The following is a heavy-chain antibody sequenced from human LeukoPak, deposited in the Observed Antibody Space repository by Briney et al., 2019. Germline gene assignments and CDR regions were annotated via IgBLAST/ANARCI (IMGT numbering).Heavy chain of an antibody. Sequence: GGSLRLSCAASGFTFSSYAMSWVRQAPGKGLEWVSAISGSGGSTYYADPVKGRFTISRDNSKNTLYLQMNSLRAEDTAVYYCAKGGVDSSGYYYFDFDYWGQGTLVTVSS. CDR3: AKGGVDSSGYYYFDFDY. CDR1: GFTFSSYA. V-gene: IGHV3-23*01. J-gene: IGHJ4*02. D-gene: IGHD3-22*01. CDR2: ISGSGGST.